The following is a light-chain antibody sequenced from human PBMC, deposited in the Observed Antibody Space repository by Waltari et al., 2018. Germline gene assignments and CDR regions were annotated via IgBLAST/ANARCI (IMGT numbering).Light chain of an antibody. Sequence: EVVLTQSPGTLSLSPGERATLACRASQSVGTSLAWYQQKPGPAPRLLIYGASRRATCLLDSFSGSGAGTDFSLTISRLEPEDFAVYYCQHYVRLPATFGQGTKVEI. V-gene: IGKV3-20*01. CDR2: GAS. CDR3: QHYVRLPAT. J-gene: IGKJ1*01. CDR1: QSVGTS.